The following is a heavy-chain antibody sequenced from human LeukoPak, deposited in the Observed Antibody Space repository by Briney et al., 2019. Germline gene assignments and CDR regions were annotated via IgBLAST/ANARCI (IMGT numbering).Heavy chain of an antibody. V-gene: IGHV4-59*01. CDR3: ASTFSSSSRYYYYYGMDV. CDR2: TYYSGST. D-gene: IGHD6-6*01. CDR1: GGSISSYY. Sequence: SETLSLTCTVSGGSISSYYWSWIRQPPGKGLEWIGYTYYSGSTNYNPSLKSRVTISVDTSKNQFSLKLSSVTAADTAVYYCASTFSSSSRYYYYYGMDVWGQGTTVTVSS. J-gene: IGHJ6*02.